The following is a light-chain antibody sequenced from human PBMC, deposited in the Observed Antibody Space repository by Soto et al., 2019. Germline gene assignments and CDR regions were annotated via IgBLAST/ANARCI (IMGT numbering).Light chain of an antibody. CDR3: QHYNSYSEA. V-gene: IGKV1-5*03. CDR2: KAS. J-gene: IGKJ1*01. CDR1: QTISSW. Sequence: DLQMTQSPSTLSGSVGDRVTITCRASQTISSWLAWYQQKPGKAPKLLIYKASTLKSGVPSRFSGGGSGPEFALTISSLQPDDFATYYCQHYNSYSEAFGQGTKVELK.